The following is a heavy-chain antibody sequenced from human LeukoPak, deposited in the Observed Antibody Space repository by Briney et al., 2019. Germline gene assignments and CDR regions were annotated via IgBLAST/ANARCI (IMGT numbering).Heavy chain of an antibody. CDR1: GFTVSSNY. CDR3: ARDRPYDSSGYFYVFDC. V-gene: IGHV3-53*01. CDR2: IYSGGST. D-gene: IGHD3-22*01. J-gene: IGHJ4*02. Sequence: PGGSLRLSCAASGFTVSSNYMSWVRQAPGKGLEWVSVIYSGGSTYYADSVKGRFTISRDNSKNTLYLQMNSLRAEDTAVYYCARDRPYDSSGYFYVFDCWGQGTLVTVSS.